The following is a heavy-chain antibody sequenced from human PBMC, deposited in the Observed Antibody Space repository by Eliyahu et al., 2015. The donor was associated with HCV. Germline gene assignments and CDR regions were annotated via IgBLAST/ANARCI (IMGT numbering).Heavy chain of an antibody. CDR3: ARMWYSSSWVRYYYYMDV. Sequence: EVQLVESGGGLVQPGGSLRLSCAASGFTFSSXWMSWVRQAPGKGLEWVANIKQDGSEKYYVDSVKGRFTISRDNAKNSLYLQMNSLRAEDTAVYYCARMWYSSSWVRYYYYMDVWGKGTTVTVSS. V-gene: IGHV3-7*03. CDR1: GFTFSSXW. J-gene: IGHJ6*03. CDR2: IKQDGSEK. D-gene: IGHD6-13*01.